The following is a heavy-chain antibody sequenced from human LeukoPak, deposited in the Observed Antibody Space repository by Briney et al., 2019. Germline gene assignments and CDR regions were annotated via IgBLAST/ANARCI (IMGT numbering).Heavy chain of an antibody. Sequence: GGSLRLSCAASGFTVSSNYMSWVRKAPGKGLEWVSVIYSGGSTYYADSVKGRFTISRDNSKNTLYLQMNSLRAEDTAVYYCARAPIFGVVIDWGQGTLVTVSS. J-gene: IGHJ4*02. CDR1: GFTVSSNY. CDR2: IYSGGST. V-gene: IGHV3-66*02. D-gene: IGHD3-3*01. CDR3: ARAPIFGVVID.